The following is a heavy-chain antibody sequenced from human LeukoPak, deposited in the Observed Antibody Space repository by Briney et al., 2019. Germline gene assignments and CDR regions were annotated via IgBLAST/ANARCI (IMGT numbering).Heavy chain of an antibody. CDR1: GFTFSSYS. CDR3: GRAMVETYYYDSSGYHRPVYFDY. Sequence: GGSLRLSCAASGFTFSSYSMNWVRQAPGKGLEWVANIKQDGSEKYYVDSVKGRFTISRDNAKNSLYLQMNSLRAEDTAVYYCGRAMVETYYYDSSGYHRPVYFDYWGQGTLVTVSS. CDR2: IKQDGSEK. V-gene: IGHV3-7*01. J-gene: IGHJ4*02. D-gene: IGHD3-22*01.